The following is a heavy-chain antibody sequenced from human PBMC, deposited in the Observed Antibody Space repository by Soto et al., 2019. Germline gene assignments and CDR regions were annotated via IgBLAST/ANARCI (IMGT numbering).Heavy chain of an antibody. CDR1: GFTFRTYT. D-gene: IGHD2-15*01. CDR3: ARDRGYDAHDYYYNAMDV. J-gene: IGHJ6*02. V-gene: IGHV3-21*01. Sequence: LRLSCVASGFTFRTYTMNWVRQAPGKGLEWVSGIRGFSPYTFYSESVKGRFTISRDNAKNSLYLQMNSLRAEDTAVYYCARDRGYDAHDYYYNAMDVWGQGTTVTVSS. CDR2: IRGFSPYT.